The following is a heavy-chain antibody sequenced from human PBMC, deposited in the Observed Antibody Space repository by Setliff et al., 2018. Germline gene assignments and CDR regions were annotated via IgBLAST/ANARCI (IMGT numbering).Heavy chain of an antibody. D-gene: IGHD1-26*01. CDR1: GFTFSSYW. CDR3: ARGGIVTARCQEF. Sequence: PGESLKISCAASGFTFSSYWMHWVRQAPGKGLVWVSRINSDGSSTSYADSVKGRFTISRDNAKNTLYLQMNSLRAEDTAVYYCARGGIVTARCQEFWGPGTLVTVSS. J-gene: IGHJ4*02. V-gene: IGHV3-74*01. CDR2: INSDGSST.